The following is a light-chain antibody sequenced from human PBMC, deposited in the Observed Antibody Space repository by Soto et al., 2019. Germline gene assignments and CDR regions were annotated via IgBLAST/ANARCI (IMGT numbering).Light chain of an antibody. J-gene: IGKJ5*01. CDR3: MQSTQLPPT. V-gene: IGKV2D-29*02. Sequence: DVVMTQTPLSLTVTPGQPASISCKSSQSLLHITGETFLFWYLQKPGQSPQLLIYEVSTRVSGVPDRFSGSGSGTAFTLEISRVETDDVGIHYCMQSTQLPPTFGQGTRLGIE. CDR1: QSLLHITGETF. CDR2: EVS.